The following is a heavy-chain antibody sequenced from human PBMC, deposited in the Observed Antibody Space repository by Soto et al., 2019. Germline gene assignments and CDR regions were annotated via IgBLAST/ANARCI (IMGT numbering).Heavy chain of an antibody. Sequence: EVQLVETGGGLIQLGGSLRLSCAASGFTVSSNYMSWVRQAPGKGLEWVSYIYSDGTTYYADSVKGRFTISRDNSKNTLYLHMNSLRVEDTAVYYCARDQFFGSASSNNRYSYLYGMDVWGQGTTVTVSS. D-gene: IGHD3-10*01. CDR1: GFTVSSNY. V-gene: IGHV3-53*02. CDR3: ARDQFFGSASSNNRYSYLYGMDV. J-gene: IGHJ6*02. CDR2: IYSDGTT.